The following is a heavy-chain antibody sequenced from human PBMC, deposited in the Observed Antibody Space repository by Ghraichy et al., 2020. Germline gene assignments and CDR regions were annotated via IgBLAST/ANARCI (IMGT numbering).Heavy chain of an antibody. CDR2: IYYGGTT. Sequence: SETLSLTCTVSGASITGSYWNWIRQSPVKGLEWIGNIYYGGTTVYNPSLQSRLTISMDTSKSQFSLSLRSVTAEDTAMYYCARGYCDGGSCYSGVLDHWGQGPLVTVSS. J-gene: IGHJ4*02. V-gene: IGHV4-59*01. CDR1: GASITGSY. D-gene: IGHD2-15*01. CDR3: ARGYCDGGSCYSGVLDH.